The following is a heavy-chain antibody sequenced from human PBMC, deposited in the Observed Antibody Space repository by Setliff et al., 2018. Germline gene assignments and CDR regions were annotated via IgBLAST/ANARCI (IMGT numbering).Heavy chain of an antibody. D-gene: IGHD3-10*01. Sequence: SLKISCKGSGYSFSTCWIGWVRQMPGKGLEWMGIIYPGDSITRYSPSFQGQVTISVDKPINTAYLQWSSLRASDTAIYYCARHPYYYGSGTYLDNNNRWFDPWGQGTLVTVSS. CDR2: IYPGDSIT. CDR1: GYSFSTCW. CDR3: ARHPYYYGSGTYLDNNNRWFDP. V-gene: IGHV5-51*01. J-gene: IGHJ5*02.